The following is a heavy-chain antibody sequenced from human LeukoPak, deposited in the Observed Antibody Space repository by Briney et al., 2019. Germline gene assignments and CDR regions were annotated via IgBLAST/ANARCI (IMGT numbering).Heavy chain of an antibody. J-gene: IGHJ4*02. CDR3: ARVWGYSSGPSDY. CDR2: INPNSGGT. Sequence: GASVKISCKASGYTFTGYYMHWVRQAPGQGLEWMGWINPNSGGTNYAQKFQGRVTITRDTSASTIYMELSSLRSEDTAVYYCARVWGYSSGPSDYWGQGALVTVSS. D-gene: IGHD6-19*01. CDR1: GYTFTGYY. V-gene: IGHV1-2*02.